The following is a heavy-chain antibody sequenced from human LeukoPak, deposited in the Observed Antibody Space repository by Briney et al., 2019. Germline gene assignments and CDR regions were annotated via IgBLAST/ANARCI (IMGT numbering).Heavy chain of an antibody. CDR3: ARDLAAAGTLGNWFDP. D-gene: IGHD6-13*01. CDR2: IYYSGST. Sequence: SETLSLTCTVSGGSISDSNYYWGWIRQPPGKGLEWIASIYYSGSTFYNPSLKSRATISMDTSKNQFSLKLSSVTAADTAVYYCARDLAAAGTLGNWFDPWGQGTLVTVSS. V-gene: IGHV4-39*07. CDR1: GGSISDSNYY. J-gene: IGHJ5*02.